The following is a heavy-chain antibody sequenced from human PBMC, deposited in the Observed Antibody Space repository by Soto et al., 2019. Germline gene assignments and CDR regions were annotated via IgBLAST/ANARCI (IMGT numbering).Heavy chain of an antibody. Sequence: QVQLVQSGAEVKKPGSSVKVSCKASGGTFGSYAISWVLQAPGQGLAWMGGIIPIPGTANYAQEFQGRVTIAADESTCTAYMELSSLRSEDTAVYYCARSRGSITSFEIYYYYSYGMDVWGQGTTVTVSS. CDR3: ARSRGSITSFEIYYYYSYGMDV. D-gene: IGHD2-2*01. CDR1: GGTFGSYA. V-gene: IGHV1-69*01. J-gene: IGHJ6*02. CDR2: IIPIPGTA.